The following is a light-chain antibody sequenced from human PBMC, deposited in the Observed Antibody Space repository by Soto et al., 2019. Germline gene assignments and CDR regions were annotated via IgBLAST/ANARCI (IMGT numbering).Light chain of an antibody. V-gene: IGLV1-40*01. J-gene: IGLJ2*01. Sequence: QSVLTQPPSGSGAPGQRVTISCTGSSSNIGANYDVHWYQHLPGTAPKLLIYGNNNRPSGVPDRFSGSKSATSASLAITGLQAEDEADYYCQSYDSSLSGSVFGGGTKLTVL. CDR2: GNN. CDR1: SSNIGANYD. CDR3: QSYDSSLSGSV.